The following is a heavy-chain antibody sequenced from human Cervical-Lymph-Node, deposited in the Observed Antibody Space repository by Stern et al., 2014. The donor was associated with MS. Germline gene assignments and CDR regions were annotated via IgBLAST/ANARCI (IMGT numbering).Heavy chain of an antibody. D-gene: IGHD6-19*01. CDR1: GGTFGSLA. V-gene: IGHV1-69*01. CDR3: SREGIGRSGAFDF. J-gene: IGHJ4*02. Sequence: QVQLVESGAEVKKPGSSVKVSCRASGGTFGSLAVNWVRQAPGQGLEWMGVIIPIFGTATYAQGFQGRVTITANESTATAYMELNSLTSGDTAVYFCSREGIGRSGAFDFWGQGTLVTVSS. CDR2: IIPIFGTA.